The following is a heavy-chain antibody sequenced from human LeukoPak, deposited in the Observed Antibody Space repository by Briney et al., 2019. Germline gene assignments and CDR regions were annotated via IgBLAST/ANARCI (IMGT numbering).Heavy chain of an antibody. CDR3: ARDLQLGVRGVIIAAGGDFDY. V-gene: IGHV1-18*04. Sequence: ASVKVSCKASGYTFTSYGISWVRQAPGQGLEWMGWISAYNGNTNYAQKLQGRVTMTTDTSTSTAYMELGSLRSDDTAVYYCARDLQLGVRGVIIAAGGDFDYWGQGTLVTVSS. CDR2: ISAYNGNT. D-gene: IGHD3-10*01. J-gene: IGHJ4*02. CDR1: GYTFTSYG.